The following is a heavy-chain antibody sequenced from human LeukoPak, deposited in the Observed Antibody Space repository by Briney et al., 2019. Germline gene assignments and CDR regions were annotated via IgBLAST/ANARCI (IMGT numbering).Heavy chain of an antibody. Sequence: PSQTLSLACTVSGGSISSGSYYWSWIRQPAGKGLEWIGRIYTSGSTNYNPSLKSRVTISVDTSKNQFSLKLSSVTAADTAVYYCARENYDSSGYYDYWGQGTLVTVSS. D-gene: IGHD3-22*01. CDR2: IYTSGST. V-gene: IGHV4-61*02. CDR3: ARENYDSSGYYDY. CDR1: GGSISSGSYY. J-gene: IGHJ4*02.